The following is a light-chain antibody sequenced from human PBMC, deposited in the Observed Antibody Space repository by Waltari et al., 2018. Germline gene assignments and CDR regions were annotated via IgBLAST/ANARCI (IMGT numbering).Light chain of an antibody. V-gene: IGKV3-15*01. CDR1: HSVDNK. CDR3: QQYHLWPLG. Sequence: EIVMTQSPATLSVSLGERGTLSCTVSHSVDNKLDWYQQKPGQAPRLLIYGVSTWATAIPARFSGSGSGTEFTLTISSLQSEDFAVYHCQQYHLWPLGFVQGTKLQIK. J-gene: IGKJ2*01. CDR2: GVS.